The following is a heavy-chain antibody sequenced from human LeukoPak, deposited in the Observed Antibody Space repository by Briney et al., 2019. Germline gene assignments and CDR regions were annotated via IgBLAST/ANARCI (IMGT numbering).Heavy chain of an antibody. CDR1: GYTFTSYY. V-gene: IGHV1-2*02. D-gene: IGHD4-11*01. Sequence: ASVKVSCKASGYTFTSYYMHWVRQAPGQGLEWMGWINPNSGGTNYAQKFQGRVTMTRDTSISTAYMELSRLRSDDTAVYYCARVAARTTENTYYYYGMDVWGQGTTVTVSS. J-gene: IGHJ6*02. CDR2: INPNSGGT. CDR3: ARVAARTTENTYYYYGMDV.